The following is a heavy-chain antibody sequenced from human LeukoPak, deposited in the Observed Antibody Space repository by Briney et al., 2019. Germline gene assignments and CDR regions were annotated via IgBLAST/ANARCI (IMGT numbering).Heavy chain of an antibody. J-gene: IGHJ4*02. CDR1: GGSTSSSSYY. CDR2: IYYSGST. CDR3: ARVEMATMAGGIYYFDY. Sequence: PSETLSLTCTVSGGSTSSSSYYWGWIRQPPGKGLEWIGSIYYSGSTYYNPSLKSRVTISVDTSKNQFSLKLSSVTAADTAVYYCARVEMATMAGGIYYFDYWGQGTLVTVSS. V-gene: IGHV4-39*01. D-gene: IGHD5-24*01.